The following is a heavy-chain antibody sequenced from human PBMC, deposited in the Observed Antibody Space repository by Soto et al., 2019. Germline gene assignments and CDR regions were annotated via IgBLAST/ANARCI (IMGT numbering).Heavy chain of an antibody. CDR3: ARDGDASTGYGKDY. Sequence: PGGSLRLSCAAYGFIFRNYGMHWVRQAPGKGLEWVAFLWFDGSKNYYAESVRGRFSISRDNSQNTLYLQMNSLTAEDTAVYYCARDGDASTGYGKDYWGQGTLVTVSS. CDR2: LWFDGSKN. D-gene: IGHD3-16*01. V-gene: IGHV3-33*01. CDR1: GFIFRNYG. J-gene: IGHJ4*02.